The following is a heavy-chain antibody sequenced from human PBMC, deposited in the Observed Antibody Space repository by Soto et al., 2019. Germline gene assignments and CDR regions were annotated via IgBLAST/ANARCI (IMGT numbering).Heavy chain of an antibody. V-gene: IGHV3-11*05. Sequence: QVQLVESGGGLVKPGGSLRLSFAASGFTFSDYYMSWIRQAPGTGLEGVSYISSSSSYTNYAAYVKGRFTIARDNAKNSLYLQMNSLRAEDTAVYYCARVAAAGDGGFDPWGQGTLVTVSS. CDR1: GFTFSDYY. CDR2: ISSSSSYT. CDR3: ARVAAAGDGGFDP. J-gene: IGHJ5*02. D-gene: IGHD6-13*01.